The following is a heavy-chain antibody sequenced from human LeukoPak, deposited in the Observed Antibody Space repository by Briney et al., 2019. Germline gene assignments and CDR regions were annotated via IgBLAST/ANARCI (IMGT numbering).Heavy chain of an antibody. J-gene: IGHJ4*02. V-gene: IGHV3-15*01. CDR3: TPLPEMGATVGVVGDYFDY. CDR2: IKSKSDGGTT. D-gene: IGHD1-26*01. Sequence: GGSLTLFCTASGFTFSSAWMGWVRPAPGKGPEWVGGIKSKSDGGTTDYAATVKARFPISRDDSSNPLYLQRSSPKTEDTAVYYCTPLPEMGATVGVVGDYFDYWGQGTLVTVSS. CDR1: GFTFSSAW.